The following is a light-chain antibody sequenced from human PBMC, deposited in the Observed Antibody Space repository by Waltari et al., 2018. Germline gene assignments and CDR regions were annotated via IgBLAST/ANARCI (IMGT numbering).Light chain of an antibody. J-gene: IGLJ1*01. CDR2: DVS. CDR1: SSDVGAYNY. V-gene: IGLV2-14*01. Sequence: SALTQPASLPGPPGQSITIPSPSTSSDVGAYNYVSWYQQHPGKAPKLMIYDVSKRPSGVSNRFSGSKSGNTASLTISGLQAEDEADYYCSSYTSSSTYVFGTGTKVTVL. CDR3: SSYTSSSTYV.